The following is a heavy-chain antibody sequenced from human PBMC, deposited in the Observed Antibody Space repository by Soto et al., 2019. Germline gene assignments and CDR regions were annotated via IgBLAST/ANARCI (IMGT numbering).Heavy chain of an antibody. CDR1: GFTCTGYW. J-gene: IGHJ4*02. CDR3: AKHEGYCSTTTCSNFDY. CDR2: IYPGDSDS. D-gene: IGHD2-2*01. Sequence: GEPLKISCKGAGFTCTGYWSAWVSQMPGKGLEWMGIIYPGDSDSSYSPSFQGQVTISADKSINTAYLHWSSLKASDTAIYYCAKHEGYCSTTTCSNFDYWGQGTLVTVSS. V-gene: IGHV5-51*01.